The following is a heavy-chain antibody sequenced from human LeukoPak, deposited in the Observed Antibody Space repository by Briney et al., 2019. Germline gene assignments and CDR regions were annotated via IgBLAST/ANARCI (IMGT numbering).Heavy chain of an antibody. CDR3: ARRVPYGSGSYYNPLGY. V-gene: IGHV1-46*01. CDR2: INPSGGST. J-gene: IGHJ4*02. Sequence: ASVKVSCKASGYTFTSYYMNWVRQAPGQGLEWMGIINPSGGSTSYAQKFQGRVTITRDTSTSTVYMELSSLRSEDTAVYYCARRVPYGSGSYYNPLGYWGQGTLVTVSS. CDR1: GYTFTSYY. D-gene: IGHD3-10*01.